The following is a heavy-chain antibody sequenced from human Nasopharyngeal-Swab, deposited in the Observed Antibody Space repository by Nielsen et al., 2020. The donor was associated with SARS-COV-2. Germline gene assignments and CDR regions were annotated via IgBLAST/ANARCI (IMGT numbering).Heavy chain of an antibody. V-gene: IGHV1-8*01. J-gene: IGHJ6*02. CDR1: GYTFTSYD. D-gene: IGHD4-23*01. CDR2: MNPNSGNT. Sequence: ASVKVSCKASGYTFTSYDINWVRQATGQGLEWMGWMNPNSGNTGYAQKFQGRVTMTRNTSISTAYMELSRLRSEDTAVYYCARGMDGGKSGPYYYYYYGMDVWGQGTTVTVSS. CDR3: ARGMDGGKSGPYYYYYYGMDV.